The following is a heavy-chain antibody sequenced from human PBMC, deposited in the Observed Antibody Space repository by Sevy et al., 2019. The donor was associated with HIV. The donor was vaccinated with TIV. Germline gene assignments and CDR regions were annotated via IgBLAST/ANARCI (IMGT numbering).Heavy chain of an antibody. V-gene: IGHV3-7*01. Sequence: GGSLRLSCAASGFSLNNYWVNWVRHAPGKGLEWVANIKQDGSVKYYVDSVKGRFTISRDNARNLLYLQMNSLRVEDTALYYCVRAIAAAGSFWGQGTLVTVSS. CDR2: IKQDGSVK. CDR1: GFSLNNYW. CDR3: VRAIAAAGSF. D-gene: IGHD6-13*01. J-gene: IGHJ4*02.